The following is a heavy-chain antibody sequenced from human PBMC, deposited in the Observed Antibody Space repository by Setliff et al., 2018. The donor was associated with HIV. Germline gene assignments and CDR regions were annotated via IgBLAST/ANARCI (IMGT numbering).Heavy chain of an antibody. J-gene: IGHJ3*02. Sequence: PSETLSLTCTVSGDSFNNYYCSWTRQLPGKGLEWIAYMSYSGNTKQNPSLRSRVTISVDTSKNQLSLTLYSVSAADTAVYYCARWEAAQKAFDIWGHGTMVTVSS. CDR3: ARWEAAQKAFDI. CDR1: GDSFNNYY. D-gene: IGHD1-26*01. CDR2: MSYSGNT. V-gene: IGHV4-59*08.